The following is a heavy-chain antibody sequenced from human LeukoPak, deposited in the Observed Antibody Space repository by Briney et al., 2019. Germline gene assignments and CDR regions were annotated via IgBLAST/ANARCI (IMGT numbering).Heavy chain of an antibody. CDR2: FSGNGETT. J-gene: IGHJ3*01. V-gene: IGHV3-23*01. D-gene: IGHD3-3*01. CDR1: GFSVGTYG. CDR3: AKDGFNYDPRHSDGFDV. Sequence: GGSLRLSCAASGFSVGTYGMSWVRQAPGKGLEWVSSFSGNGETTHYADSVKGRFTISRDKSKNTLFLQMNSLRVEDTALYYCAKDGFNYDPRHSDGFDVWGQGTKVIVSS.